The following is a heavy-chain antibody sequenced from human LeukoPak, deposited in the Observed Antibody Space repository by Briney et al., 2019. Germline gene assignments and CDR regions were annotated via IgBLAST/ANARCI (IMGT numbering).Heavy chain of an antibody. J-gene: IGHJ4*02. CDR3: ARDHGPYYFDY. CDR2: INPNSGGT. Sequence: ASVKVSCKASGYTFTGYYMHWVRQAPGQGLEWMGWINPNSGGTNYAQKFQGRVTMTRDTPINTAYMELSRLRSDDTAVYYCARDHGPYYFDYWGQGTLVTVSS. CDR1: GYTFTGYY. V-gene: IGHV1-2*02.